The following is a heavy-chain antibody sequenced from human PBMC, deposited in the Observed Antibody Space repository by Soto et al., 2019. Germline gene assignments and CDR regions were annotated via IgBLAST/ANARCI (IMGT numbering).Heavy chain of an antibody. Sequence: EVQLLESGGGLVQPGGSLRLSCAASGFTFSSYAMSWVRQAPGKGLERVSGITSSGDSTYYVDSVKGRFTISRDNSKNTLYLQMNSLRAEDTAVYFCAKDRRAVTAIYYYVNWGQGALVTVSS. CDR2: ITSSGDST. V-gene: IGHV3-23*01. CDR1: GFTFSSYA. CDR3: AKDRRAVTAIYYYVN. D-gene: IGHD6-19*01. J-gene: IGHJ4*02.